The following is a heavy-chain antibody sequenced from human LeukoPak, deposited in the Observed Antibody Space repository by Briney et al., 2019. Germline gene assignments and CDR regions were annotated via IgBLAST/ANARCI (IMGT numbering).Heavy chain of an antibody. J-gene: IGHJ6*03. Sequence: GGSLRLSCAASGFTFNVYSMNWVRQAPGKGLEWVSFISSSLDSSMYYADSVKGRFTISRDNAKNSLYLQVNSLRAEDTAVYCARGVRDILSGYYTDYYFYYMDVWGKGTTVTVSS. CDR2: ISSSLDSSM. D-gene: IGHD3-3*01. CDR1: GFTFNVYS. CDR3: ARGVRDILSGYYTDYYFYYMDV. V-gene: IGHV3-48*01.